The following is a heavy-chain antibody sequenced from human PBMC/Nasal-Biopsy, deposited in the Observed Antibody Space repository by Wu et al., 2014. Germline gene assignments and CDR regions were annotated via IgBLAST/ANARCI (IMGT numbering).Heavy chain of an antibody. J-gene: IGHJ4*02. Sequence: AASGFSFSSCGMHWVRQVPGKGLEWVAVITYDESEIHYGNSVEGRFTISRDTSKNTLYLQMNSLRVEDTAVYYCVKEEDSGYYRTADSWGQGTLVTVSS. D-gene: IGHD3-22*01. CDR3: VKEEDSGYYRTADS. CDR2: ITYDESEI. CDR1: GFSFSSCG. V-gene: IGHV3-30*18.